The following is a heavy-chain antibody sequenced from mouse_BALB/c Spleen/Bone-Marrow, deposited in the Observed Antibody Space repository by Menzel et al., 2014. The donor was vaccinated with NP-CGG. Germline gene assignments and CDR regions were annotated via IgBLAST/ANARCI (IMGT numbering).Heavy chain of an antibody. CDR1: GFTFSSYA. D-gene: IGHD1-2*01. Sequence: DVMLVESGGGLVKPGGSLKLSCAASGFTFSSYAMSWVRQSPEKRLEWVAEISSGGSYTYYPDTVTGRFTISRDNAKNTLYLEMSRLRSEDAAMYYCASDHYGYYAMDYWGQGTSVTFSS. V-gene: IGHV5-9-4*01. CDR3: ASDHYGYYAMDY. CDR2: ISSGGSYT. J-gene: IGHJ4*01.